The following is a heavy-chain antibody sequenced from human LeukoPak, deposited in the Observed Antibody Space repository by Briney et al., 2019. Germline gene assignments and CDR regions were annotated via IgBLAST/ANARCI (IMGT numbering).Heavy chain of an antibody. CDR3: ARGNDYVWGSYRPDYWYFDL. CDR1: GGSISSGGYS. CDR2: IYHRGST. Sequence: PSETLSLTCAVSGGSISSGGYSWSWIRQPPGKGLEWIGYIYHRGSTYYNPSLKSRVTISVDRSKNQFSLKLSSVTAADTAVYYCARGNDYVWGSYRPDYWYFDLWGRGTLVTVSS. V-gene: IGHV4-30-2*01. J-gene: IGHJ2*01. D-gene: IGHD3-16*02.